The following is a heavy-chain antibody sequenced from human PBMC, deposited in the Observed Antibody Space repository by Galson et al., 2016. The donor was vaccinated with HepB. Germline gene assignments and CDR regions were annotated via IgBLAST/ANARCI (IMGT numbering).Heavy chain of an antibody. D-gene: IGHD6-19*01. J-gene: IGHJ4*02. CDR1: EFTFSSYG. CDR2: IWYDGSNK. V-gene: IGHV3-33*01. CDR3: AREDSRIAVAALDY. Sequence: SLRLSCAASEFTFSSYGMHWVRQAPGKGLEWVAVIWYDGSNKYYADSVKGRFTISRDNSKNTLYLQMNSLRAEDTAVYYCAREDSRIAVAALDYWGQGTLVTVSS.